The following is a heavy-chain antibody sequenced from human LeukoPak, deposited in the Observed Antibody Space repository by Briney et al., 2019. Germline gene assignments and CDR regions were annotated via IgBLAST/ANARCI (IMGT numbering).Heavy chain of an antibody. CDR1: GFTFSDYY. CDR2: INSDGSST. V-gene: IGHV3-74*01. J-gene: IGHJ4*02. D-gene: IGHD7-27*01. Sequence: GGSLRLSCAASGFTFSDYYMSWIRQAPGKGLEWVSRINSDGSSTSYADSVKGRFTISRDNAKNTLYLQMNSLRVEDTAVYYCARDLAWGAFDYWGQGTLVTVSS. CDR3: ARDLAWGAFDY.